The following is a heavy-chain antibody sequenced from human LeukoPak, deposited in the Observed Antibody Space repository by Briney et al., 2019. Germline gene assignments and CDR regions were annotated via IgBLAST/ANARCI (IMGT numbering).Heavy chain of an antibody. D-gene: IGHD2-2*01. CDR2: IYYSGST. J-gene: IGHJ5*02. V-gene: IGHV4-59*06. Sequence: PETLSLTCTVSGGSISSYYWSWIRQPPGKGLEWIGYIYYSGSTYYNPSLKSRVTISVDTSKNQFSLKLSSVTAADTAVYYCARFSIVVVPAATNWFDPWGQGTLVTVSS. CDR1: GGSISSYY. CDR3: ARFSIVVVPAATNWFDP.